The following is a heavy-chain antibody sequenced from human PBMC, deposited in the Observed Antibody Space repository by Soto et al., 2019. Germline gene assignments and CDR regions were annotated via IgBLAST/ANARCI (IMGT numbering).Heavy chain of an antibody. CDR3: AKRGPKDYIWGSYRYDAFDI. D-gene: IGHD3-16*02. CDR2: ISYDGSNK. Sequence: GGSLRLSCAASGFTFSSYGMHWVRQAPGKGLEWVAVISYDGSNKYYADSVKGRFTISRDNSKNTLYLQMNSLRAEDTAVYYCAKRGPKDYIWGSYRYDAFDIWGQGTMVTVSS. J-gene: IGHJ3*02. V-gene: IGHV3-30*18. CDR1: GFTFSSYG.